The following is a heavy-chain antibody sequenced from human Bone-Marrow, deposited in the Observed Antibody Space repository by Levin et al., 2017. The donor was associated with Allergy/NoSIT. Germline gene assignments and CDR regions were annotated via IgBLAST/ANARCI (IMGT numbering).Heavy chain of an antibody. V-gene: IGHV3-23*01. CDR3: AKGSAVAGSGGWIYDY. D-gene: IGHD6-19*01. CDR1: GFTFSTYA. Sequence: GESLKISCAASGFTFSTYAMNYVRQAPGKGLEWVSVISGTGVSTYYADSVKGRFTMSRDNSKNTVYLEMNSLRADDTAVYYCAKGSAVAGSGGWIYDYWGQGTLVTVSS. CDR2: ISGTGVST. J-gene: IGHJ4*02.